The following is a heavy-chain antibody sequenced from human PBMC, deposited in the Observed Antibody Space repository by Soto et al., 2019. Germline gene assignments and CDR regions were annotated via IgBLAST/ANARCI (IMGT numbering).Heavy chain of an antibody. CDR2: IYYSGTT. CDR3: ARLLKGAYGYYHGMDV. Sequence: QLQLQESGPGLVKPSETLSLSCTVSVGSLSISTYYWGWLRQPPGKGLEWIGTIYYSGTTSHSPSLQRRVTLSVDTSKTHFSLRLSSVTAADTAVYYCARLLKGAYGYYHGMDVWGQGTTVTVSS. V-gene: IGHV4-39*01. D-gene: IGHD4-17*01. J-gene: IGHJ6*02. CDR1: VGSLSISTYY.